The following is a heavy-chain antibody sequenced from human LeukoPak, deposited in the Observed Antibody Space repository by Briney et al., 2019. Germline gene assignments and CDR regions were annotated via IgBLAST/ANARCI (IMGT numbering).Heavy chain of an antibody. J-gene: IGHJ3*02. V-gene: IGHV4-39*07. CDR2: IYCSGST. D-gene: IGHD3-16*02. Sequence: SETLSLTCTVSGGSISSSSYYWGWIRQPPGKGLEWIGSIYCSGSTYYNPSLKSRVTISVDTSKNQFSLKLSSVTAADTAVYYCARDLFNDYVWGSYRADAFDIWGQGTMVTVSS. CDR1: GGSISSSSYY. CDR3: ARDLFNDYVWGSYRADAFDI.